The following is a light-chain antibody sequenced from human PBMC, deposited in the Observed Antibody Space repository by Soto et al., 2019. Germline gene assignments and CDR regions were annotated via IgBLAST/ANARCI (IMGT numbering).Light chain of an antibody. J-gene: IGKJ1*01. CDR3: QHYNSYSEA. Sequence: DIQMPQSPSTLSASVGDRVTSTCRASQSISSWLAWYQQKPGKAPKLLIFDASSLKSGVPSRFSGSGSGTEFTLTISSLQPDDFATYYCQHYNSYSEAFGQGTKVDI. V-gene: IGKV1-5*01. CDR2: DAS. CDR1: QSISSW.